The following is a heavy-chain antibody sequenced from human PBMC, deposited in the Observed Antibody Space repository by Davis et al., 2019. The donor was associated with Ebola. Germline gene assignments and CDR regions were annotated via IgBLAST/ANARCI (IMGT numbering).Heavy chain of an antibody. J-gene: IGHJ6*02. CDR1: GGTFSSYA. CDR2: IIPIFGTA. V-gene: IGHV1-69*13. D-gene: IGHD2-2*01. CDR3: ARGIVVVPAAINYYYGMDV. Sequence: SVTVSCKASGGTFSSYAISWVRQAPGQGLEWMGGIIPIFGTANYAQKFQGRVTITADESTSTAYMELSSLRSEDTAVYYCARGIVVVPAAINYYYGMDVWGQGTTVTVSS.